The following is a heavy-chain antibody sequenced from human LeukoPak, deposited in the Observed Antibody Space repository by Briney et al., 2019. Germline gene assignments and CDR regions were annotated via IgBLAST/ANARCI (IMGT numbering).Heavy chain of an antibody. Sequence: ASVKVSCKASGYTFTSYAMHWVRQAPGQRLEWMGWINAGNGNTKYSQKFQGRVTITADESTSTAYMELSSLRSEDTAVYYCARDLGVNIAARPYDAFDIWGQGTMVTVSS. D-gene: IGHD6-6*01. CDR2: INAGNGNT. CDR1: GYTFTSYA. J-gene: IGHJ3*02. V-gene: IGHV1-3*01. CDR3: ARDLGVNIAARPYDAFDI.